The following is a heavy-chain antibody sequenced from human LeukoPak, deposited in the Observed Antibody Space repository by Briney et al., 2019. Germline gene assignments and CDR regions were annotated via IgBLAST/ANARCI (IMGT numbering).Heavy chain of an antibody. D-gene: IGHD6-13*01. Sequence: ASVKVSCKASGYTFTSYDLNWVRQATGQGLEWMGWVNPNSGNTGYAQKFQGRVTMTMDPSISTAYMELSRLRSDDTAVYYCASRSSSLGQFDYWGQGTPVTVSS. V-gene: IGHV1-8*01. CDR2: VNPNSGNT. CDR1: GYTFTSYD. CDR3: ASRSSSLGQFDY. J-gene: IGHJ4*02.